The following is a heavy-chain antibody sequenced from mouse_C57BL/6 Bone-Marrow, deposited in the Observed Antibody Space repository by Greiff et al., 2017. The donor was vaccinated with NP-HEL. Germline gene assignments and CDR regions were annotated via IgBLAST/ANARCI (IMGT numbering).Heavy chain of an antibody. Sequence: QVQLQQSGAELVKPGASVKISCKASGYAFSSYWMNWVKQRPGKGLEWIGQIYPGDGDTNYNGKFKGKATLTADKSSSTAYMQLSSLTSEDSAVYFCARWVTTVYYYDYWGKGTTLTVSS. CDR3: ARWVTTVYYYDY. D-gene: IGHD1-1*01. V-gene: IGHV1-80*01. CDR2: IYPGDGDT. J-gene: IGHJ2*01. CDR1: GYAFSSYW.